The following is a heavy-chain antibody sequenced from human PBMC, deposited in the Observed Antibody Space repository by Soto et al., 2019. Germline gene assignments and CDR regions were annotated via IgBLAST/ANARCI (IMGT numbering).Heavy chain of an antibody. Sequence: ASVKVSCKASGGTFSSYAISWVRQAPGQGLEWMGGIIPIFGTANYAQKFQGRVTTTADESTSTAYMELSSLRSEDTAVYYCASIDGSGSWAFVIWGQGTMVTVSS. V-gene: IGHV1-69*13. J-gene: IGHJ3*02. D-gene: IGHD3-10*01. CDR3: ASIDGSGSWAFVI. CDR2: IIPIFGTA. CDR1: GGTFSSYA.